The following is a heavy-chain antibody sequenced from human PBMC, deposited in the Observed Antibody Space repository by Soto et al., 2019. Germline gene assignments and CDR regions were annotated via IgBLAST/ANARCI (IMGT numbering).Heavy chain of an antibody. CDR1: GFTFDDYA. CDR3: AKASSDGGYYDSSGYYTFDY. D-gene: IGHD3-22*01. Sequence: GGSLRLSCAASGFTFDDYAMHWVRQAPGKGLEWVSGISWNSGSIGYADSVKGRFTISRDNAKNSLYLQMNSLRAEDTALYYCAKASSDGGYYDSSGYYTFDYWGQGTLVTVSS. J-gene: IGHJ4*02. CDR2: ISWNSGSI. V-gene: IGHV3-9*01.